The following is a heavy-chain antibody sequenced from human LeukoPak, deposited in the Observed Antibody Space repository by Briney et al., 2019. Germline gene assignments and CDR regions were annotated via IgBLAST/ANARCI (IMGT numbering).Heavy chain of an antibody. J-gene: IGHJ4*02. Sequence: GGSLRLSCAASGFTFSSYGMHWVRQAPGKGLEWVAFIRYDGSNKYYADSVKGRFTISRDNSKNTLYLQMNSLRAEDTAVYYCAKDFELATVTMAIDYWGQGTLVTVSS. CDR3: AKDFELATVTMAIDY. V-gene: IGHV3-30*02. CDR1: GFTFSSYG. CDR2: IRYDGSNK. D-gene: IGHD4-17*01.